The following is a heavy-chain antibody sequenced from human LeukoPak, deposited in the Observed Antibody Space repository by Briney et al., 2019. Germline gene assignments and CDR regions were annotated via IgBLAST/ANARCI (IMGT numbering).Heavy chain of an antibody. CDR2: ISGSGGST. V-gene: IGHV3-23*01. J-gene: IGHJ4*02. Sequence: GGSLRLSCAASGFTFSSYAMSWVRQAPGKGLEWVSAISGSGGSTYYADPVKGRFTISRDNSKNTLYLQMNSLRAEDTAVYYCAKGVVILYYFDYWGQGTLVAVSS. CDR3: AKGVVILYYFDY. D-gene: IGHD3-3*01. CDR1: GFTFSSYA.